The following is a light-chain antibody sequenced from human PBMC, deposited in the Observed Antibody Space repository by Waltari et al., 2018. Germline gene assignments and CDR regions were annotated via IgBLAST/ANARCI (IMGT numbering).Light chain of an antibody. Sequence: SYELTQPPSVSVSPGQTATITCSGDKLGDKYVCWYQKKPGQSPVVVIYQDNNRPSGIPERFSGSNSGNTATLTISGTQPLEEADYYCQAWDSSTVVFGGGTKLTVL. J-gene: IGLJ3*02. V-gene: IGLV3-1*01. CDR2: QDN. CDR1: KLGDKY. CDR3: QAWDSSTVV.